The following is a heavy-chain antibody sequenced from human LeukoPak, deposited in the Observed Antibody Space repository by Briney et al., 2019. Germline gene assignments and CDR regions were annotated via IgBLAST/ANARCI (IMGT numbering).Heavy chain of an antibody. D-gene: IGHD3-22*01. Sequence: GGSLRLSCAVSGITLSNYGMSWVRQAPGKGLEWVAGISGSGGSTNYADSVKGRFTISRDNPKNTLYLQMNILRAEDTAVYFCAKRGVVIRVILVGFHKEAYYFDSGAREPWSPSPQ. J-gene: IGHJ4*02. V-gene: IGHV3-23*01. CDR3: AKRGVVIRVILVGFHKEAYYFDS. CDR2: ISGSGGST. CDR1: GITLSNYG.